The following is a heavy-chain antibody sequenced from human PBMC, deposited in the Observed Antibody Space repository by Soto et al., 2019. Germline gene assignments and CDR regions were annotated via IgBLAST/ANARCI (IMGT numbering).Heavy chain of an antibody. D-gene: IGHD3-10*01. CDR3: ARRRRGITMVRGTYAMDV. CDR2: INDFGST. Sequence: QVQLQQWGAGLLKPSETLSLGCAVYGESFSGYYWNWIRQPPGKGLEWIGEINDFGSTNYKPSLASRVTISVGTSKKQFSLRLSSVTAADAAVYYCARRRRGITMVRGTYAMDVWGQGTTVTVSS. V-gene: IGHV4-34*01. J-gene: IGHJ6*02. CDR1: GESFSGYY.